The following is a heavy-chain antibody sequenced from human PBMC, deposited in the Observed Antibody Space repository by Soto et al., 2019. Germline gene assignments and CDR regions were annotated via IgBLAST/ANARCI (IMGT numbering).Heavy chain of an antibody. Sequence: QVQLVQSGAEVKKPGSSVKVSCKASGGTFSSYTISWVRQAPGQGLEWMGRIIPILGIANYAQKFQGRVTITADKSTSTAYMELSSLRSEDTAVYYCARGLLHRKYSSSWYVRFDYWGQGTLVTVSS. J-gene: IGHJ4*02. CDR1: GGTFSSYT. V-gene: IGHV1-69*02. D-gene: IGHD6-13*01. CDR2: IIPILGIA. CDR3: ARGLLHRKYSSSWYVRFDY.